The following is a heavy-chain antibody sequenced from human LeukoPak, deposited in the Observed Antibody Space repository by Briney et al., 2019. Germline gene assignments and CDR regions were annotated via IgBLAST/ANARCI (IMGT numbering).Heavy chain of an antibody. CDR1: GYTFTSYG. D-gene: IGHD6-13*01. CDR3: ARGIGPQYSSSVEYFQH. CDR2: INPSGGST. V-gene: IGHV1-46*01. Sequence: ASVKVSCKASGYTFTSYGISWVRQAPGQGLEWMGIINPSGGSTSYAQKFQGRVTMTRDTSTSTVYMELSSLRSEDTAVYYCARGIGPQYSSSVEYFQHWGQGTLVTVSS. J-gene: IGHJ1*01.